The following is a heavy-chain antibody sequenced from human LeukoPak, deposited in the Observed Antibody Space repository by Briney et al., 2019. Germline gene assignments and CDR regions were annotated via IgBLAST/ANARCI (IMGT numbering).Heavy chain of an antibody. Sequence: GGSLRLSCAASGFTFSSYTMSWVRQAPGKGLEWVSAISGSGGSTYYADSVKGRFTISRDNSKNTLYLQMNSLRAEDTAVYYCARDSRSITTTNFDFWGQGTLVTVSS. CDR2: ISGSGGST. J-gene: IGHJ4*02. D-gene: IGHD3-10*01. CDR1: GFTFSSYT. V-gene: IGHV3-23*01. CDR3: ARDSRSITTTNFDF.